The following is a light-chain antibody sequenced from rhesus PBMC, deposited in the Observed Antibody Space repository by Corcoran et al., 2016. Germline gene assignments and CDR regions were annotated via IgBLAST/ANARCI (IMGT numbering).Light chain of an antibody. V-gene: IGKV1S9*01. CDR2: RAS. J-gene: IGKJ4*01. CDR1: QSISNY. CDR3: QQGYSYPLT. Sequence: DIQMTQSPSSLSASVGDGVTITCQASQSISNYLNWYQQKPGKSTKLLIYRASSLQSGIPSRFSGSESGTDFTLPISSLQPEDFATYYCQQGYSYPLTFGGGTKVELK.